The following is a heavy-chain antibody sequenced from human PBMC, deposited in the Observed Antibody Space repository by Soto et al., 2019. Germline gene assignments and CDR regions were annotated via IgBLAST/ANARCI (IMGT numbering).Heavy chain of an antibody. J-gene: IGHJ6*02. CDR1: GFTFSSYS. CDR2: ISSSSSTI. Sequence: GGSLRLSCAASGFTFSSYSMNWVRQAPGRGLELVSYISSSSSTIYYADSVKGRFTISRDNAKNSLYLQMNSLRDEDTAVYYCAIDHALSGYIFMSYYYGMDVWGQGTTVTVSS. V-gene: IGHV3-48*02. CDR3: AIDHALSGYIFMSYYYGMDV. D-gene: IGHD3-22*01.